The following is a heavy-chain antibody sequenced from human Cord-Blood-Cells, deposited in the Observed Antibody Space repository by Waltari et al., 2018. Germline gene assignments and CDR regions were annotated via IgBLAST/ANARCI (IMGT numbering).Heavy chain of an antibody. D-gene: IGHD2-2*01. V-gene: IGHV1-3*01. Sequence: QVQLVQSGAEVKKPGASVKVSCKASGYTFTSYAMHWVRPAPGQRLEWMGWINAGNGNTKYSQKFQGRVTITRDTSASTAYMELSSLRSEDTAVYYCAREGDIVVVPASPSTYGMDVWGQGTTVTVSS. J-gene: IGHJ6*02. CDR3: AREGDIVVVPASPSTYGMDV. CDR1: GYTFTSYA. CDR2: INAGNGNT.